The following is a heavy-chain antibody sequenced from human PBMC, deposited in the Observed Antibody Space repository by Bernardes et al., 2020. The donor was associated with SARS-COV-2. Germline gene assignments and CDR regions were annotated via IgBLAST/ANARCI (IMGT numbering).Heavy chain of an antibody. CDR1: GGSFSGYY. CDR2: INHSGST. D-gene: IGHD3-3*01. CDR3: ARPLATWAVTIFGVEIGTAFDI. V-gene: IGHV4-34*01. Sequence: SETLSLTCAVYGGSFSGYYWSWIRQPPGKGLEWIGEINHSGSTNYNPSLKSRVTISVDTSKNQFSLKLSSVTAADTAVYYCARPLATWAVTIFGVEIGTAFDIWGQGTMVTVSS. J-gene: IGHJ3*02.